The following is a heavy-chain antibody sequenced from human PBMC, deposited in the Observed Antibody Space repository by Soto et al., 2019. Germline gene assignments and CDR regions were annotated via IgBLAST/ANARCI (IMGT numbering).Heavy chain of an antibody. V-gene: IGHV4-59*01. D-gene: IGHD1-26*01. CDR1: GGSISSYY. CDR3: ARVGYSGSYYRVFDY. CDR2: IYYSGST. Sequence: SETLSLTCTVSGGSISSYYWSWIRQPPGRGLEWIGYIYYSGSTNYNPSLKSRVTISVDTSKNQFSLKLSSVTAADTAVYYCARVGYSGSYYRVFDYWGQGTLVTVSS. J-gene: IGHJ4*02.